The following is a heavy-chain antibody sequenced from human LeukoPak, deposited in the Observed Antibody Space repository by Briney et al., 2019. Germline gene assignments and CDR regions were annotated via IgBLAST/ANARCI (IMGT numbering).Heavy chain of an antibody. Sequence: GGPLRLSCAASGFTFSNAWMSWVRQAPGKGLEWVGRIKSKTDGGTTDYAAPVKGRFTISRDDSKNTLYLQMNSLKTEDTAVYYCTTGYYGSGNNDYWGQGTLVTVSS. V-gene: IGHV3-15*01. J-gene: IGHJ4*02. CDR2: IKSKTDGGTT. D-gene: IGHD3-10*01. CDR1: GFTFSNAW. CDR3: TTGYYGSGNNDY.